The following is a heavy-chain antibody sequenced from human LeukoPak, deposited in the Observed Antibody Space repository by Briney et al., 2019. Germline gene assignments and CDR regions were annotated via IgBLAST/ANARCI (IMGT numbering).Heavy chain of an antibody. CDR1: GFTFSSYV. D-gene: IGHD6-13*01. CDR3: ARDPSIAAPHYYYYYMDV. Sequence: GGSLRLSCAASGFTFSSYVMNWVRQAPGEGLEWISGISRSGDGTYYADSVKGRFTISRDNSKNTLYLQMNSLRAEDTAVYYCARDPSIAAPHYYYYYMDVWGKGTTVTVSS. CDR2: ISRSGDGT. J-gene: IGHJ6*03. V-gene: IGHV3-23*01.